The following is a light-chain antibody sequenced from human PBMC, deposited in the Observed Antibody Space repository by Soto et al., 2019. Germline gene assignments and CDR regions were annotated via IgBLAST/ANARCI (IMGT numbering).Light chain of an antibody. CDR1: QSISSY. CDR3: EQSYSTPYT. CDR2: AAS. V-gene: IGKV1-39*01. J-gene: IGKJ2*01. Sequence: DIQMTQSPSSLSASVGARVTITCRASQSISSYLNWYQQKPGKATKLLIYAASSLQSGVPSRFSGSGSGTHFTLTISSLQPEDFATYSGEQSYSTPYTFGQGTKLEIK.